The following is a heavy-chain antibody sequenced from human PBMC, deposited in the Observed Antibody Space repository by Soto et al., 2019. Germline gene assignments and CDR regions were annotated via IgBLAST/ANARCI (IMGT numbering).Heavy chain of an antibody. CDR3: ASVYYYDSSGFGDYFVY. CDR1: GYTFTSYY. J-gene: IGHJ4*02. CDR2: INASSGST. V-gene: IGHV1-46*01. D-gene: IGHD3-22*01. Sequence: GASVKVSCKASGYTFTSYYMHWVRQAPGQGLEWMGIINASSGSTSYAQKFQGRVTITRDTSASTAYMELSSLRSEDTAVYYCASVYYYDSSGFGDYFVYWGQGTLVTVSS.